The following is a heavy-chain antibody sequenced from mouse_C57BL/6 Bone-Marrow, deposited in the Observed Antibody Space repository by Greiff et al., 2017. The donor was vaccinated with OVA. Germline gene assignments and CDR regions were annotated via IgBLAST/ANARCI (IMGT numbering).Heavy chain of an antibody. Sequence: QVQPQQSGAELVKPGASVKLSCKASGYTFTEYTIHWVKQRSGQGLEWIGWFYPGSGSIKYNEKFKDKATLTADKSSSTVYMELSRLTSEDSAVYFCARHEERGWLRRSAWFAYWGQGTLVTVSA. CDR2: FYPGSGSI. CDR1: GYTFTEYT. CDR3: ARHEERGWLRRSAWFAY. V-gene: IGHV1-62-2*01. J-gene: IGHJ3*01. D-gene: IGHD2-2*01.